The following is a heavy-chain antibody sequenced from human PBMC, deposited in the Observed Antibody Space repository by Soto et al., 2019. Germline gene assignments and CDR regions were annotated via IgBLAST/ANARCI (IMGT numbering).Heavy chain of an antibody. CDR3: ARVMPFHDFWSGYYIDAFDI. V-gene: IGHV3-74*01. D-gene: IGHD3-3*01. J-gene: IGHJ3*02. CDR2: INSDGSST. Sequence: HPGGSLRLSCAASGFTSSSYWMHWVRQAPGKGLVWVSRINSDGSSTSYADSVKGRFTISRDNAKNTLYLQMNSLRAEDTAVYYCARVMPFHDFWSGYYIDAFDIWGQGTMVTVSS. CDR1: GFTSSSYW.